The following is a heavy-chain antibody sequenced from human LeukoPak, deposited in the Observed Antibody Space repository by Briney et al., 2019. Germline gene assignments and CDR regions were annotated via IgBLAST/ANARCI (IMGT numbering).Heavy chain of an antibody. CDR3: ARGVRVMNYYDTSGLGDY. Sequence: GGSLRLSCAASGFTFSSYSMNWVRQAPGKGLEWVSYISSSSSTIYYADSVKGRFTISRDNGKNSLYLQMNNLRAEDTAVYYCARGVRVMNYYDTSGLGDYWGQGTLVSVSS. CDR2: ISSSSSTI. D-gene: IGHD3-22*01. V-gene: IGHV3-48*04. CDR1: GFTFSSYS. J-gene: IGHJ4*02.